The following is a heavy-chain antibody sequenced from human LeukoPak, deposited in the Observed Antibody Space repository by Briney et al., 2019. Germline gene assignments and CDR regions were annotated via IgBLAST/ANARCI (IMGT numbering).Heavy chain of an antibody. J-gene: IGHJ4*02. Sequence: GGSLRLSCAASGLTVSSNQMTWVRQAPGKGLEWVSIIYGSGSTYYADSVKGRFTISRDNSKNMVYLQLNSLRAEDTAIFYCVQIPGGGYWGQGTLVTVSS. CDR2: IYGSGST. D-gene: IGHD5-24*01. CDR3: VQIPGGGY. CDR1: GLTVSSNQ. V-gene: IGHV3-53*01.